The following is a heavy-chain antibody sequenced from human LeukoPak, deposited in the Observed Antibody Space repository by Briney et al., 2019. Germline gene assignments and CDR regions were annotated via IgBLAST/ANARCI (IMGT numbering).Heavy chain of an antibody. CDR1: GFTFSSYA. D-gene: IGHD3-10*01. V-gene: IGHV3-23*01. CDR3: AKDDVAMVRGVIID. J-gene: IGHJ4*02. Sequence: GGSLRLSCEASGFTFSSYAMSWVRQAPGKGLEWVSVISDSGDTTYYADAVKGRFTVYRDNSKNTVYLQMNSLRVEDTATYFCAKDDVAMVRGVIIDWGQGTLVTVSS. CDR2: ISDSGDTT.